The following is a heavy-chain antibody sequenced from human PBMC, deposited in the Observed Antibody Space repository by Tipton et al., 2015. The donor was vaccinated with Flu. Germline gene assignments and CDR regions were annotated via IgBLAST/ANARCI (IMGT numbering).Heavy chain of an antibody. Sequence: TLSLTCTVSGGSISSSRYYWGWIRQPPGKGLEWIGSIYHSGTAYYNPSLKSRVTISVDTSKNQITLKLSSVTAADTAAYYCARYPESNYHWFGPWGQGALVTGSS. CDR2: IYHSGTA. V-gene: IGHV4-39*06. D-gene: IGHD4-11*01. CDR1: GGSISSSRYY. CDR3: ARYPESNYHWFGP. J-gene: IGHJ5*02.